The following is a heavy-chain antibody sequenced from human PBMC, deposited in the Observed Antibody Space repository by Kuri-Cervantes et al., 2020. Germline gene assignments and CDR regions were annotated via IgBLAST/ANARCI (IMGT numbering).Heavy chain of an antibody. CDR2: ISAYNGNT. Sequence: ASVKVSCKASGYTFTSYDISWVRQAPGQGLEWMGWISAYNGNTNYAQKLQGRVTMTTDTSTSTAYMELRSLRSDDTAVYYCARGYYGSGSYYNAPGYWGQGTLVTVSS. J-gene: IGHJ4*02. CDR3: ARGYYGSGSYYNAPGY. CDR1: GYTFTSYD. D-gene: IGHD3-10*01. V-gene: IGHV1-18*01.